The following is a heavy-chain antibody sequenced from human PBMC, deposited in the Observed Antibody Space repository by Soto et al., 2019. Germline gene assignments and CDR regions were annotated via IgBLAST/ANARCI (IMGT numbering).Heavy chain of an antibody. D-gene: IGHD2-8*01. CDR1: GFTFKYYA. CDR3: ARESKWYGGQYFQD. Sequence: EVQLLQSGGGLAQPGTSLRLSCAASGFTFKYYAMTWVRQAPGKGLEWVSTISGSGDKTDYADSVKGRLRVSRDNSKDTLYLQMASLRADDTALYYCARESKWYGGQYFQDWGQGTLVTVSS. V-gene: IGHV3-23*01. J-gene: IGHJ1*01. CDR2: ISGSGDKT.